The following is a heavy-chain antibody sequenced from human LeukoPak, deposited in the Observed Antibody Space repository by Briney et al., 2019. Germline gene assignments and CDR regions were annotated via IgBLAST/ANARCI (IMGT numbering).Heavy chain of an antibody. D-gene: IGHD5/OR15-5a*01. CDR3: ARDHLSVDYYYYGMDD. V-gene: IGHV1-46*04. CDR1: GYTFTSYY. Sequence: ASVKVSCKASGYTFTSYYMHWVRQAPGQGLEWMGIMNPSGGSTTYAQKLQGRVTMTRDTSTSTVYMELSSLRSEDTAVYYCARDHLSVDYYYYGMDDWGQGTTVTVSS. CDR2: MNPSGGST. J-gene: IGHJ6*02.